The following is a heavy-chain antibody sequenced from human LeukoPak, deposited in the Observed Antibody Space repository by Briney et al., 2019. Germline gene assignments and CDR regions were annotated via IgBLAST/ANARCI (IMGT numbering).Heavy chain of an antibody. V-gene: IGHV4-61*01. CDR3: ARDSGDRHFDY. CDR1: GYSITSGYY. CDR2: IYYSGST. D-gene: IGHD7-27*01. J-gene: IGHJ4*02. Sequence: SETLSLTCTVSGYSITSGYYCSWIRQPPGKGLEWIGYIYYSGSTNYNPSLKSRVTISVDTSKNQFSLKLSSVTAADTAVYYCARDSGDRHFDYWGQGTLVTVSS.